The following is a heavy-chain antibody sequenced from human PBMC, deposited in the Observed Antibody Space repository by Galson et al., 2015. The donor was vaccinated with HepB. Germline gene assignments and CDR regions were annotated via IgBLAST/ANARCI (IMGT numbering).Heavy chain of an antibody. Sequence: PALGKPTQTLTLTCTFSGFSLSTSGVGVGWIRQPPGKALEWLALIYGNADQRYSPQLKSKLTITKDTSKNQVVLTMTNMDPVDTATYYSAHRASSGYPNAFDIWGQGTMVTVSS. CDR1: GFSLSTSGVG. V-gene: IGHV2-5*01. CDR3: AHRASSGYPNAFDI. J-gene: IGHJ3*02. CDR2: IYGNADQ. D-gene: IGHD5-12*01.